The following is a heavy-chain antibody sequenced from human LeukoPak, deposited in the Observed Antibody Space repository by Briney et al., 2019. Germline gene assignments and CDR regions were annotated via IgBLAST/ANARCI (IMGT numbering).Heavy chain of an antibody. CDR1: GGTFSSYA. CDR3: ARDDYGDAPTFDY. Sequence: SVKVSCKASGGTFSSYAISWVRQAPGQGLEWMGGIIPIFGTANYAQKFQGRVTITTDKSTSTAYMELSSLRSEDTAVYYCARDDYGDAPTFDYWGQGTLVTVSS. CDR2: IIPIFGTA. J-gene: IGHJ4*02. V-gene: IGHV1-69*05. D-gene: IGHD4-17*01.